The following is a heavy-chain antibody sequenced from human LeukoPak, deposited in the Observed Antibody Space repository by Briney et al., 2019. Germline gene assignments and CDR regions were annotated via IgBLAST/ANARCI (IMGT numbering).Heavy chain of an antibody. CDR2: INQSGNS. J-gene: IGHJ4*02. CDR1: GGSLSGSY. D-gene: IGHD4-11*01. Sequence: SETLSLTCDVNGGSLSGSYWSWLRQSPEKGLEWIGDINQSGNSNYNPSLKSRVTILVDTSKNQFSLKLSSVTAADTAVYYCARQKPSTFRQYGRGRPLDSWGQGTLVAVSS. V-gene: IGHV4-34*01. CDR3: ARQKPSTFRQYGRGRPLDS.